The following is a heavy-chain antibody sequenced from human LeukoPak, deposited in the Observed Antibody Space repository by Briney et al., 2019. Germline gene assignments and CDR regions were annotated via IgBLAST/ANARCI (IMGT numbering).Heavy chain of an antibody. V-gene: IGHV3-23*01. CDR2: VSGSGGST. CDR1: GFTFSSYA. CDR3: AKGFSSIWYNPYYFDY. Sequence: GGSLRLSCAASGFTFSSYAMSWVRQAPGKGLEWVSSVSGSGGSTYYADSVKGRFTISRDNSKNTLYLQMNSLRAEDTAVYYCAKGFSSIWYNPYYFDYWGQGTLVTVSS. J-gene: IGHJ4*02. D-gene: IGHD6-13*01.